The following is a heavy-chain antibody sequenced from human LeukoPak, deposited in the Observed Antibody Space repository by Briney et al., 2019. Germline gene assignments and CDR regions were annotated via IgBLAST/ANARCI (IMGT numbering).Heavy chain of an antibody. Sequence: PGGSLRLSCAASGFTFSSYAIHWVRQAPCKGLEWVAVISYDGSNKYYADSVKGRFTISRDNSKNTLYLQMNSLRAEDTAVYYCARVYYYDSSGYPGYWGQGTLVTVSS. CDR3: ARVYYYDSSGYPGY. J-gene: IGHJ4*02. CDR1: GFTFSSYA. V-gene: IGHV3-30*04. CDR2: ISYDGSNK. D-gene: IGHD3-22*01.